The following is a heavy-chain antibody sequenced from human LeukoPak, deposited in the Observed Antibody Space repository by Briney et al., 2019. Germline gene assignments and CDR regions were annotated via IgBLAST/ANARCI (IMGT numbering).Heavy chain of an antibody. J-gene: IGHJ4*02. V-gene: IGHV3-30*18. Sequence: GGSLRLSCAASGFTFNNYGMHWVRQAPGKGLEWVAVISYDGPNKYYADSVKGRFTISRDNSKNTQYLQMNSLRAEDTAVYYCAKGGIAAAGLFDYWGQGTLVTVSS. CDR2: ISYDGPNK. D-gene: IGHD6-13*01. CDR1: GFTFNNYG. CDR3: AKGGIAAAGLFDY.